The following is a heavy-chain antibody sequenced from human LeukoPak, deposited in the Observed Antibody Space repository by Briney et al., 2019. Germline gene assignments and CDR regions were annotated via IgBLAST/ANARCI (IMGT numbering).Heavy chain of an antibody. J-gene: IGHJ4*02. D-gene: IGHD3-3*01. Sequence: SETLSLTCTVSGGSISSGSYYWGWIRQPPGKGLEWIGSIYYSGSTYYNPSLKSRATISVATSNNQFSMTLSSVTAADTAVYYCARQGDFWSGYAPSFDYWGQGTLVTVSS. V-gene: IGHV4-39*01. CDR3: ARQGDFWSGYAPSFDY. CDR1: GGSISSGSYY. CDR2: IYYSGST.